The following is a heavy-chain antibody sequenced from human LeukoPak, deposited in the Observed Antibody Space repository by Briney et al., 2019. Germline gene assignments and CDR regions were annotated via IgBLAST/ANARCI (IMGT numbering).Heavy chain of an antibody. CDR2: INPSGGST. Sequence: WASVKVSCKASGYTFTSYYMHWVRQAPGQGLEWMGIINPSGGSTSYAQKFQGRVTMTRDMSTSTVYMELSSLRSEDTAVYYCARDLPSGSGRINWFDPWGQGTLVTVSS. CDR1: GYTFTSYY. J-gene: IGHJ5*02. D-gene: IGHD3-10*01. CDR3: ARDLPSGSGRINWFDP. V-gene: IGHV1-46*01.